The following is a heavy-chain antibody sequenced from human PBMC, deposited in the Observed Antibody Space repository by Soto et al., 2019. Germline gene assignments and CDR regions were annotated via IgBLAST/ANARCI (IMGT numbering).Heavy chain of an antibody. V-gene: IGHV4-34*01. CDR3: ARGRVSLRGGPLDY. Sequence: QVQLQQCGAGLLKPSETLSLTCAVYGGSFIGYYWSWIRQPPGKGLEWIGEINHSGSTNYNPSLKNQVTISVDTSNNQFSLKLGSVAAADMAVYYCARGRVSLRGGPLDYWGQGPLVTVAS. D-gene: IGHD4-4*01. CDR2: INHSGST. J-gene: IGHJ4*02. CDR1: GGSFIGYY.